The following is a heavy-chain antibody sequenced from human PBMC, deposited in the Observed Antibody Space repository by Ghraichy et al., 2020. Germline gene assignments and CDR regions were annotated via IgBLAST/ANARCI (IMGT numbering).Heavy chain of an antibody. CDR3: ARGSKVVRFYYYDALDV. CDR2: ITSSSRTK. D-gene: IGHD4-23*01. CDR1: GFTLSSYS. Sequence: GESLNISCVASGFTLSSYSFNWVRQAPGKGLEWVSYITSSSRTKSYADSVKGRFTISRDNAKNSLYLQMNSLRDEDTAVYYCARGSKVVRFYYYDALDVWGHGTTVTVSS. J-gene: IGHJ6*02. V-gene: IGHV3-48*02.